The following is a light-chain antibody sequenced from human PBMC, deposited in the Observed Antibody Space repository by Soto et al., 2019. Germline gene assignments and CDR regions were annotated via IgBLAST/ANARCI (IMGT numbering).Light chain of an antibody. Sequence: DIQLTQSPSFLSASVRDSATITCRASQGISSYLAWYQQRPGKAPKLLIYGASTLQSGVPSRFSGSGSGTEFTLTISSLQPEDFTTYYCQQFNSYPLTFGGGTKVEIK. CDR2: GAS. CDR3: QQFNSYPLT. V-gene: IGKV1-9*01. J-gene: IGKJ4*01. CDR1: QGISSY.